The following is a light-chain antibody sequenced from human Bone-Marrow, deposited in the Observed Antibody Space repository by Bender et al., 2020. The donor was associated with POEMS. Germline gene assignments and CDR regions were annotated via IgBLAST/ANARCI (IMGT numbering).Light chain of an antibody. Sequence: SYGLTQPPSVSVSPGQTATITCSGDKLGENYASWYQQRPGQSPTLVIYQDKKRPSDIPERFSGSSSGNTATLTISGTQALDEADYYCQAWDSNTGVFGGGTKLTVL. CDR2: QDK. J-gene: IGLJ3*02. CDR1: KLGENY. CDR3: QAWDSNTGV. V-gene: IGLV3-1*01.